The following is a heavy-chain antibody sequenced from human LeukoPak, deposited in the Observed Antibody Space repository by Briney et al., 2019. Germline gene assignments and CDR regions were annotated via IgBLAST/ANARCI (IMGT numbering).Heavy chain of an antibody. J-gene: IGHJ4*02. CDR3: AKAIAVAHGVY. CDR2: IRSHGSNK. V-gene: IGHV3-30*02. Sequence: PGGSLRLSCAASGFTFSSYDMHWVRQAPGKGLEWVAFIRSHGSNKYYADSVKGRFTISRDNSKNTLYLQMNSLRADDTAVYYCAKAIAVAHGVYWGQGTLVTVSS. D-gene: IGHD6-19*01. CDR1: GFTFSSYD.